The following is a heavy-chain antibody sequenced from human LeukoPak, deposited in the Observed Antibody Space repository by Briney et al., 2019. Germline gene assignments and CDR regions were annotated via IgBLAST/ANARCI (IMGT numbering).Heavy chain of an antibody. CDR3: ARHVKEGFTNVWPVWSGYYPYYYYYMDV. V-gene: IGHV5-51*01. J-gene: IGHJ6*03. CDR2: IYPGDSDT. Sequence: GESLKISCKGSGYSFTSYWIGWVRQMPGKGLEWMGIIYPGDSDTRYSPSFQGQVTISADKSISTAYLQWSSLKASDTAMYYCARHVKEGFTNVWPVWSGYYPYYYYYMDVWGKGTTVTVSS. D-gene: IGHD3-3*01. CDR1: GYSFTSYW.